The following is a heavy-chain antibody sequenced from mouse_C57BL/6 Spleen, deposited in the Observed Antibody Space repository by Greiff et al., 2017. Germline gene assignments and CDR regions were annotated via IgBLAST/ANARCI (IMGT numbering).Heavy chain of an antibody. Sequence: EVQGVESGGGLVQPGGSLKLSCAASGFTFSDYYMYWVRQTPEKRLEWVAYISNGGGSTYYPDTVKGRFTISRDNAKNTLYLQMSRLKSEDTAMYYCARRGGGDAMDYWGQGTSVTVSS. CDR2: ISNGGGST. CDR3: ARRGGGDAMDY. CDR1: GFTFSDYY. V-gene: IGHV5-12*01. J-gene: IGHJ4*01.